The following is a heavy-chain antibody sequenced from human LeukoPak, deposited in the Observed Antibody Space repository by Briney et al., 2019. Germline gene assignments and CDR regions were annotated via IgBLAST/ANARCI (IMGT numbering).Heavy chain of an antibody. CDR3: AKDPSYDSSGTHDAFDI. V-gene: IGHV3-23*01. J-gene: IGHJ3*02. CDR2: ITGSGGST. CDR1: GFTFSNYA. D-gene: IGHD3-22*01. Sequence: GGSLRLSCAASGFTFSNYAMSWVRQAPGKGLEWVSAITGSGGSTYYADSVKGRFTISRDNSKNTLYLQMNSLRAEDTAVYYCAKDPSYDSSGTHDAFDIWGQGTMVTVSS.